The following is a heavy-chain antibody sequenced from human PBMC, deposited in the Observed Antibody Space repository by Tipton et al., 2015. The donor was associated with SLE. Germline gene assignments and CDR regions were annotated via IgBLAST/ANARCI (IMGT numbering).Heavy chain of an antibody. V-gene: IGHV4-4*07. J-gene: IGHJ4*02. CDR1: GGSISGYY. D-gene: IGHD1-26*01. CDR3: ARGGGSYYDY. CDR2: IYTSAST. Sequence: TLSLTCTVSGGSISGYYWDWVRQPAGKGLEWIGRIYTSASTIYNPSLKSRVTLSSDTPKNQFSLRVRSVTAADTAVYYCARGGGSYYDYWGQGTLVTVSS.